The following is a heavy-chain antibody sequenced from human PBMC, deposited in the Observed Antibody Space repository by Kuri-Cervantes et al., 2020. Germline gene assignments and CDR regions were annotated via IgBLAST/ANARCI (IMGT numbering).Heavy chain of an antibody. CDR2: IRYDGSNK. J-gene: IGHJ6*03. CDR3: AKDLEVTYYYDSSGYSAPMDV. D-gene: IGHD3-22*01. CDR1: GFTFSSYG. Sequence: GESLKISCAASGFTFSSYGMHWVRQAPGKGLEWVAFIRYDGSNKYYADSVKGRFTISRDNSKNTLYLQMNSLRAEDTAVYYCAKDLEVTYYYDSSGYSAPMDVWGKGTTVTVSS. V-gene: IGHV3-30*02.